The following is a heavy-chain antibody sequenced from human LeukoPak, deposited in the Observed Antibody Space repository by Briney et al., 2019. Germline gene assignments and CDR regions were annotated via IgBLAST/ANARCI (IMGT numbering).Heavy chain of an antibody. CDR1: GASISDYY. CDR3: ARDRRWLQFRYFDL. J-gene: IGHJ2*01. Sequence: ETSETLSLTCTVSGASISDYYWSWIRQPAGKGLEWIGRIYTSGSTNYNPSLKSRVTMSVDTSKNQFSLKLSSVTAADTAVYYCARDRRWLQFRYFDLWGRGTLVTVSS. V-gene: IGHV4-4*07. CDR2: IYTSGST. D-gene: IGHD5-24*01.